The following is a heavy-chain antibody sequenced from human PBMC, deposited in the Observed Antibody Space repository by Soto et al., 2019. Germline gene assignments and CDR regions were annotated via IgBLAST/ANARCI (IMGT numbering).Heavy chain of an antibody. Sequence: EVQLVESGGGLVQPGGSLRLSCAASGFTFSSYWMHWVRQAPGKGLVWVSRINSDGSSTSYADSVKGRFTISRENAKNTLYLQMNCLRAEDTAVYYCVRTSLVVAAATREDYWGQGTLVTFSS. CDR3: VRTSLVVAAATREDY. J-gene: IGHJ4*02. D-gene: IGHD2-15*01. CDR1: GFTFSSYW. CDR2: INSDGSST. V-gene: IGHV3-74*01.